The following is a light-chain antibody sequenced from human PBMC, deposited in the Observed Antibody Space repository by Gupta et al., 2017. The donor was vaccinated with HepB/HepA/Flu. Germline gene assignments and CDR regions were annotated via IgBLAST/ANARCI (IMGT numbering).Light chain of an antibody. CDR2: GAS. CDR1: ESVSSN. CDR3: QQYHDWPPCS. Sequence: EIVMTQSPATLSVSPGERATLSCRASESVSSNLAWYQQKPGQAPRLLIYGASTRDSGIPARFSGSGSGTDFTLTISNRQSEDFAVYYCQQYHDWPPCSFGQGTKLEIK. J-gene: IGKJ2*04. V-gene: IGKV3-15*01.